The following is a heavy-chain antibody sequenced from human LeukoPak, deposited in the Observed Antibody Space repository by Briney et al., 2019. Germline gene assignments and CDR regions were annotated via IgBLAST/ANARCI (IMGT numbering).Heavy chain of an antibody. Sequence: SESLSLTCTVSGGSISSSSYYWGRIRQPPGKGLEWIGSIYYSGSTYYNPSLKSRVTISVDTSKNQFSLKLSSVTAADTAVYYCARGGDVDTAMAFQHWGQGTLVTVSS. V-gene: IGHV4-39*07. J-gene: IGHJ1*01. CDR1: GGSISSSSYY. CDR2: IYYSGST. CDR3: ARGGDVDTAMAFQH. D-gene: IGHD5-18*01.